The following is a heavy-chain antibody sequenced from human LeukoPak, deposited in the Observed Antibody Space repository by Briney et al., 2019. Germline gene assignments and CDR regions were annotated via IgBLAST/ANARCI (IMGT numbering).Heavy chain of an antibody. CDR3: AKDGVGSSGPFSY. Sequence: GGPLRLSCAASGFTFSTYAMGWVRHAPGKGLEWVSAIAGSGNDTYYADSVKGLFTISRDNSKNTLYLQMHSLRAEDTALYYGAKDGVGSSGPFSYWGQGTLITVSS. J-gene: IGHJ4*02. D-gene: IGHD6-19*01. CDR1: GFTFSTYA. V-gene: IGHV3-23*01. CDR2: IAGSGNDT.